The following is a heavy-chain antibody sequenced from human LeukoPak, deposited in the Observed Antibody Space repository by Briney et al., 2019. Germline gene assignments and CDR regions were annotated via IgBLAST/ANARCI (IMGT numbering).Heavy chain of an antibody. CDR2: ISSSGSTI. Sequence: PGGSLRLSCAASGFTFSSYEMNWVRQAPGKGLEWVSYISSSGSTIYYADSVKGRFTISRDNAKNSLYLQMNSLRAEDTAVYYCARDGKYRLLARWGQGTLVTVSS. V-gene: IGHV3-48*03. D-gene: IGHD2-2*01. CDR3: ARDGKYRLLAR. CDR1: GFTFSSYE. J-gene: IGHJ4*02.